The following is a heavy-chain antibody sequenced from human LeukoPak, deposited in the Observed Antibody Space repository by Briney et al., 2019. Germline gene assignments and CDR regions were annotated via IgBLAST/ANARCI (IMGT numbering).Heavy chain of an antibody. D-gene: IGHD5-18*01. Sequence: GGSLRPSCAASGFTFSSYAMHWVRQAPGKGLEWVAVISYDGSNKYYADSVKGRFTISRDNSKNTLYLQMNSLRAEDTAVYYCATLESTWIQLWLAPDAFDIWGQGTMVTVSS. V-gene: IGHV3-30-3*01. CDR3: ATLESTWIQLWLAPDAFDI. J-gene: IGHJ3*02. CDR2: ISYDGSNK. CDR1: GFTFSSYA.